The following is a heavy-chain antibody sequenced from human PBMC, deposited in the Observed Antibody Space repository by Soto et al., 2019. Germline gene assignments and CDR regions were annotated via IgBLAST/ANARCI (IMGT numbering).Heavy chain of an antibody. CDR2: INHSGST. CDR3: ARDKITGLFDY. CDR1: GGSFSGYS. V-gene: IGHV4-34*01. J-gene: IGHJ4*02. D-gene: IGHD2-8*02. Sequence: QVQLQQWGAGLLKPSETLSLTCAVYGGSFSGYSWTWIRQPPGTGLEWIGEINHSGSTNYNPSLKSRVTISVDTSKTQFFLKLTSVTAADTAVYYCARDKITGLFDYWGQGALVTVSS.